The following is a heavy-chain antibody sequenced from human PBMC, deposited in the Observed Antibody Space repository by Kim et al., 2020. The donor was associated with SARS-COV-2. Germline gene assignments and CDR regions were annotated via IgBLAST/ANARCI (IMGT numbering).Heavy chain of an antibody. J-gene: IGHJ6*02. CDR1: GFTFSNYA. D-gene: IGHD3-10*01. CDR2: VSGNTEKT. CDR3: AKRGPYYDSGSYTMDV. Sequence: GGSLRLSCAASGFTFSNYAMSWVRQAPGKGLEWVSVVSGNTEKTSYADSVRGRFTISRDNSKNTVFLQMNSLRAEDTAIYYCAKRGPYYDSGSYTMDVWGQGTTVTVSS. V-gene: IGHV3-23*01.